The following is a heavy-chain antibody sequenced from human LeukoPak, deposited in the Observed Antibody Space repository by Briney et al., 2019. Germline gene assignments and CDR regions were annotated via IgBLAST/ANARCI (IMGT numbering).Heavy chain of an antibody. CDR2: INPKSGGT. V-gene: IGHV1-2*02. J-gene: IGHJ3*02. Sequence: ASVKVSCKASGYTFTSYYMHWVRQAPGQGLEWMGWINPKSGGTNYAQKFQGRVTMTRDTSISTAYMELTRLRSHDTAVYFCARGGDFYDSSGYYDDAFDIWGRGTMVTVSS. CDR1: GYTFTSYY. D-gene: IGHD3-22*01. CDR3: ARGGDFYDSSGYYDDAFDI.